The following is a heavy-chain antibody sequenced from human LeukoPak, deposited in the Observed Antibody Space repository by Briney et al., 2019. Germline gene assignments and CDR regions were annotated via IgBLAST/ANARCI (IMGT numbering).Heavy chain of an antibody. CDR3: AKGNVHDYGDYVLDY. D-gene: IGHD4-17*01. CDR1: GFTFSSYG. V-gene: IGHV3-30*02. J-gene: IGHJ4*02. Sequence: GGSLRLSCAASGFTFSSYGMHWDRQAPGKGLEWVAFIRYDGSNKYYADSVKGRFTISRDNSKNTLYLQMNSLRAEDTAVYYCAKGNVHDYGDYVLDYWGQGTLVTVSS. CDR2: IRYDGSNK.